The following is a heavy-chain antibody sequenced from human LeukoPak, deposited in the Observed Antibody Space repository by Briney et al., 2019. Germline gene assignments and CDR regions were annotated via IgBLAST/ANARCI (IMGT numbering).Heavy chain of an antibody. Sequence: GGSLRLSCAASGFTFSTYEMNWVRQAPGKGLEWVSYISTDGITIYYADSVKGRFTVSRDNAKNSLYLHMNTLRAEDTAVYYCAREGRHGSGTYSNEPEAFDIWGQGTMVTVSS. CDR1: GFTFSTYE. J-gene: IGHJ3*02. CDR2: ISTDGITI. V-gene: IGHV3-48*03. CDR3: AREGRHGSGTYSNEPEAFDI. D-gene: IGHD3-10*01.